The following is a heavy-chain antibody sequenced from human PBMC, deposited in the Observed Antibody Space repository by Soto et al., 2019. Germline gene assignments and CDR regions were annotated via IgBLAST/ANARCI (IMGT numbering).Heavy chain of an antibody. J-gene: IGHJ4*02. D-gene: IGHD1-1*01. V-gene: IGHV1-8*01. CDR1: GYTFTSYD. CDR2: MNPNTGNS. CDR3: ARRAETNGWNGFGADKYYFDF. Sequence: ASVKVSCKASGYTFTSYDIYWVRQATGQGLEWMGWMNPNTGNSGYAQKFQGRVTMTSDTSVSTAHMELSSLRSEDTAVYYCARRAETNGWNGFGADKYYFDFWGQGTLVTVSS.